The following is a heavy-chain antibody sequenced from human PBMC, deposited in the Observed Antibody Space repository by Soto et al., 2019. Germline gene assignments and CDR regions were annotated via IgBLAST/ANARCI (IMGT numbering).Heavy chain of an antibody. CDR2: TYYNGNA. CDR1: GGSIDRSNYY. CDR3: ARHFVAVVIKGWGS. D-gene: IGHD3-22*01. J-gene: IGHJ5*02. Sequence: SETLSLTCTVSGGSIDRSNYYWDWIRQSPGKGLEWIGTTYYNGNAYYNPSLKSRVTMSVDTSKNQFSLKLISVTAADTAVYYCARHFVAVVIKGWGSWGRGTLVTVSS. V-gene: IGHV4-39*01.